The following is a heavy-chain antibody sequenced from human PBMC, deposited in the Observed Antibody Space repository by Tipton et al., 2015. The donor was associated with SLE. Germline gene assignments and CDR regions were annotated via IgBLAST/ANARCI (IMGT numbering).Heavy chain of an antibody. CDR3: ARDPSSSWGGSRSFDL. D-gene: IGHD6-13*01. CDR2: INHSGST. Sequence: TLSLTCAVYGGSFCGYYWSWIRQPPGKGLEWIGEINHSGSTNYNPSLKSRVTISVDTSKNQFSLKLSSVTAADTAVYYCARDPSSSWGGSRSFDLWGRGTLVTVSS. J-gene: IGHJ2*01. CDR1: GGSFCGYY. V-gene: IGHV4-34*01.